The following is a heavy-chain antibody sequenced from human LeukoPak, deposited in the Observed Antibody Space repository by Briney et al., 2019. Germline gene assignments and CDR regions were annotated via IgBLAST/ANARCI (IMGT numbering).Heavy chain of an antibody. D-gene: IGHD6-13*01. CDR3: ARDDSSSWYDFWFDP. Sequence: PGGSLRLSCAASGFTFSSYSMNWVRQAPGKGLECVSSISSSSSYIYYADSVKGRFTISRDNAKNSLYLQMNSLRAEDTAVYYCARDDSSSWYDFWFDPWGQGTLVTVSS. V-gene: IGHV3-21*01. CDR1: GFTFSSYS. CDR2: ISSSSSYI. J-gene: IGHJ5*02.